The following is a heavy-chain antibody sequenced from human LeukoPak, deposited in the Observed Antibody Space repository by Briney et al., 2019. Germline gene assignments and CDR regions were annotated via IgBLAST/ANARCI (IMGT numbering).Heavy chain of an antibody. D-gene: IGHD3-9*01. CDR1: GGSFSGYY. J-gene: IGHJ4*02. CDR2: INHGGST. CDR3: AREGVYYDILAAYYRPYYFDF. Sequence: SETLLLTCAVYGGSFSGYYWSWIRQPPGKGLEWIGEINHGGSTNYNPSLKSRLTISVDTSKNQFSLKLSSVTAADTAVYYCAREGVYYDILAAYYRPYYFDFWGQRTLVTVYS. V-gene: IGHV4-34*01.